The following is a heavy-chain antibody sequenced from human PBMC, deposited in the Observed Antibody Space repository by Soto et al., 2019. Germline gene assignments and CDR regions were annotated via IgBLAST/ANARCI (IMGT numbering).Heavy chain of an antibody. J-gene: IGHJ4*02. CDR1: GGSFSGYY. CDR3: ASLGGSYSRYY. D-gene: IGHD1-26*01. CDR2: INHSGST. Sequence: SETLSLTCAVYGGSFSGYYWSWIRQPPGKGLEWIGEINHSGSTNYNPSLKSRVTISVDTSKNQFSLKLSSVTAADTAVYYCASLGGSYSRYYWGQGTLVTASS. V-gene: IGHV4-34*01.